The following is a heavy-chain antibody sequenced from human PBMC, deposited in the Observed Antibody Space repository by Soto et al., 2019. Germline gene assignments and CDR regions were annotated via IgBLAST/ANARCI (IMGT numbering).Heavy chain of an antibody. V-gene: IGHV1-69*13. J-gene: IGHJ6*02. CDR1: GCTFSSYA. D-gene: IGHD5-12*01. Sequence: GAAVKVSCKASGCTFSSYAISWVRQAPGQGREWMGGIIPIFGTANYAQKFQGRVTITADESTSTAYMELSSLRSDDTAVYYCARDAGYSGYDYYYYYGMDVWGQGTTVTVSS. CDR2: IIPIFGTA. CDR3: ARDAGYSGYDYYYYYGMDV.